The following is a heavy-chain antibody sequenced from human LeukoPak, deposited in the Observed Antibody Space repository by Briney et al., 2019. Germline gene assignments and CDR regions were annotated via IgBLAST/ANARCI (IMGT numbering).Heavy chain of an antibody. CDR2: INPNSGGT. J-gene: IGHJ3*02. V-gene: IGHV1-2*02. Sequence: GASVKVSCKASGYTFTGYYMHWVRQAPGQGLEWMGWINPNSGGTNYAQKFQGRVTITRNTSISTAYMELSSLRSEDTAVYYCARSQDYVWGSELKATWWKKDDAFDIWGQGTMVTVSS. CDR1: GYTFTGYY. D-gene: IGHD3-16*01. CDR3: ARSQDYVWGSELKATWWKKDDAFDI.